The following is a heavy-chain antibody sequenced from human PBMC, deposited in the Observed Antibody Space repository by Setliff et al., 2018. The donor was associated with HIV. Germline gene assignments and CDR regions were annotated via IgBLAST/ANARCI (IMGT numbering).Heavy chain of an antibody. CDR3: ARAVTMVRGVITPVPFDY. CDR1: GGSISSHY. CDR2: IYYSGST. V-gene: IGHV4-59*11. Sequence: SETLSLTCTVSGGSISSHYWSWIRQPPGKGLEWIGSIYYSGSTNYNPSLKSRVTISVDTSKNQFSLKLSSVTAADTAVYYCARAVTMVRGVITPVPFDYWGQGTTVTVSS. D-gene: IGHD3-10*01. J-gene: IGHJ4*03.